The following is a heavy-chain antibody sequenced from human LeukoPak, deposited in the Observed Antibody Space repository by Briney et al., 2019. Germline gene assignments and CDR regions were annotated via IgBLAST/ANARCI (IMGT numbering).Heavy chain of an antibody. V-gene: IGHV7-4-1*02. CDR1: GYIFTRYA. CDR3: ARGYYDSSGYYSY. J-gene: IGHJ4*02. CDR2: INTNTGNP. Sequence: ASVKVSCKASGYIFTRYAMNWVRQTPGQGLEWMGWINTNTGNPTYAQGFTGRFVSSLDTSVSTAYLQISSLKAEDTAMYYCARGYYDSSGYYSYWGQGTLVTVSS. D-gene: IGHD3-22*01.